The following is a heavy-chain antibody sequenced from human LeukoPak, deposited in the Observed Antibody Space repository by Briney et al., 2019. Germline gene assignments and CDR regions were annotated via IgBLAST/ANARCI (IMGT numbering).Heavy chain of an antibody. J-gene: IGHJ4*02. CDR1: GFTFSTYA. CDR3: ARDSGAGWELPKYYFDY. CDR2: ISYDGSNT. V-gene: IGHV3-30-3*01. D-gene: IGHD1-26*01. Sequence: GGSLRLSCAASGFTFSTYAIHWVRRAPGKGLEWVAVISYDGSNTYYAGSVKGRFTISRDNSKNTLYLQMTSLRAEDTAVYYCARDSGAGWELPKYYFDYWGQGTLVTVSS.